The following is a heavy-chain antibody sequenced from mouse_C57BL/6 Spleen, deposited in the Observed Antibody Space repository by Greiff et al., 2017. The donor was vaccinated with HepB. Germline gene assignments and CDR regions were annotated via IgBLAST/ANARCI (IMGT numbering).Heavy chain of an antibody. CDR1: GYTFTSYW. CDR3: ARGGIYYYGSTMDY. D-gene: IGHD1-1*01. CDR2: IYPGSGST. V-gene: IGHV1-55*01. Sequence: QVQLKQPGAELVKPGASVKMSCKASGYTFTSYWITWVKQRPGQGLEWIGDIYPGSGSTNYNEKFKSKATLTVDTSSSTAYMQLSSLTSEDSAVYYCARGGIYYYGSTMDYWGQGTSVTVSS. J-gene: IGHJ4*01.